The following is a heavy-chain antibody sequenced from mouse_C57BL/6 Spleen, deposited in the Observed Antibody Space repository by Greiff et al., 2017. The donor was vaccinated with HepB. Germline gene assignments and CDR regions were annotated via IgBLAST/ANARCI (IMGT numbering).Heavy chain of an antibody. J-gene: IGHJ2*01. Sequence: EVKVVESGGGLVKPGGSLKLSCAASGFTFSDYGMHWVRQAPEKGLEWVAYISSGSSTIYYADTVKGRFTISRDNAKNTLFLQMTSLRSEDTAMYYCARIYYYGSSGYFDYWGQGTTLTVSS. V-gene: IGHV5-17*01. CDR3: ARIYYYGSSGYFDY. CDR1: GFTFSDYG. CDR2: ISSGSSTI. D-gene: IGHD1-1*01.